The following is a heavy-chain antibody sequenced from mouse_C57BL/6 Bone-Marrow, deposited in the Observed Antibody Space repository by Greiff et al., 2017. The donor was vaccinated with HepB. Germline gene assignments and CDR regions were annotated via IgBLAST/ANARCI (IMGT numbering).Heavy chain of an antibody. CDR2: IDPGSGST. CDR1: GYTFTDYC. Sequence: VQLQQPGAELVKPGASVKLSCKASGYTFTDYCIHWVKQRPGQGLEWIGWIDPGSGSTKYNEKFKDKATLTVDKSSSTAYMELSSLTSEDSAVYYCARHEGRQLRLPGFAYWGQGTLVTVSA. D-gene: IGHD3-2*02. J-gene: IGHJ3*01. V-gene: IGHV1-62-2*01. CDR3: ARHEGRQLRLPGFAY.